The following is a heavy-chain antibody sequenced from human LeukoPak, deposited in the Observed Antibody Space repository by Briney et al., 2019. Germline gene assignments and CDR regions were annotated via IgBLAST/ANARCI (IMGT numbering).Heavy chain of an antibody. V-gene: IGHV4-34*01. J-gene: IGHJ4*02. CDR3: ARGGWSSGQLQ. D-gene: IGHD4-11*01. CDR2: INHSGST. Sequence: SETLSLTCAVYGGSFSGYYWSWIRQPPRKGLEWIGEINHSGSTNYNPSLKSRVTISVDTSKNQFSLKLSSVTAADTAVYYCARGGWSSGQLQWGQGTLVTVSS. CDR1: GGSFSGYY.